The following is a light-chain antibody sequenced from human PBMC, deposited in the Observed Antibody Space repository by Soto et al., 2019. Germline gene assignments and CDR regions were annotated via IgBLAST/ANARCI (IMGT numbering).Light chain of an antibody. CDR3: SSYTTSNTRQIV. CDR2: DVS. J-gene: IGLJ1*01. CDR1: SSDVGGYNY. Sequence: QSALTQPASVSGSPGQSITISFTGTSSDVGGYNYVSWYQHHPGKAPKLMIFDVSNRPSWVSNRFSGSKSGNTASLTLSGLQPEDEADYYCSSYTTSNTRQIVFGTGTKLTVL. V-gene: IGLV2-14*03.